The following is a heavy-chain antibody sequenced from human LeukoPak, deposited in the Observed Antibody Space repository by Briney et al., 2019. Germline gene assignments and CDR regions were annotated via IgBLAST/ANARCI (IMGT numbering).Heavy chain of an antibody. D-gene: IGHD2-2*02. V-gene: IGHV1-69*01. J-gene: IGHJ4*02. Sequence: GSSVKVSCKAPGGTFRNYGFSWVGQAPEQGLEWMGGVVPVFGTVSYAQKFQDRVTITADHFTTTAYMELSSLRSEDTAVYYCARWAGTCTIASCYTPLDYWGQGTLVTVST. CDR3: ARWAGTCTIASCYTPLDY. CDR1: GGTFRNYG. CDR2: VVPVFGTV.